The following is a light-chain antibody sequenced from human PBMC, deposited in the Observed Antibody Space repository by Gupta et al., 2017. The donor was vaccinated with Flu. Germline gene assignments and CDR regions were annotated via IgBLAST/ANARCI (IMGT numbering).Light chain of an antibody. V-gene: IGKV3-20*01. J-gene: IGKJ4*01. CDR3: QQDGSSPIT. CDR2: GAS. CDR1: QSVSSSY. Sequence: EIVLTQSPGTLSLSPGERATLSCRASQSVSSSYLAWYQQKPGQAPRLLIYGASSRATGIPDRFSGSGSGTEFTLTISRLEPEDFAVYYCQQDGSSPITFGGGTXVEIK.